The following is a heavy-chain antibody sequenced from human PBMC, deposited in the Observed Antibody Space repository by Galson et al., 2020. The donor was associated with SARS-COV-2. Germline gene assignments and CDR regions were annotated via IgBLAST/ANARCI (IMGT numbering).Heavy chain of an antibody. Sequence: ASETLSLTCHISGGSISSNNWWTWVRQAPGKGLEWIGEIFHTGSANYNPSLKSRVTISVDKSKNLFSLRLNSVTAADTAFYFCARLKGTFSTTWYPIIDFWGQGTLVSVSS. J-gene: IGHJ4*02. CDR1: GGSISSNNW. CDR3: ARLKGTFSTTWYPIIDF. CDR2: IFHTGSA. D-gene: IGHD6-13*01. V-gene: IGHV4-4*02.